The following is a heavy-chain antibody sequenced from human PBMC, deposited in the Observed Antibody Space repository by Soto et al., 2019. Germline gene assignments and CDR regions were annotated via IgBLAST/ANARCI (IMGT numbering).Heavy chain of an antibody. D-gene: IGHD1-26*01. CDR2: ITADIGDT. V-gene: IGHV1-18*01. Sequence: QIQLVQSGAEVKKPGASVKFSCRASGYTFDMYGITWVRQAPGQGHEWMGWITADIGDTKFAQRLQDRDSMTIDTSTSTAYIELRNLTSDDTALYYCGRRTLGLAKGIGDYWGQETLDTVSS. CDR3: GRRTLGLAKGIGDY. J-gene: IGHJ4*02. CDR1: GYTFDMYG.